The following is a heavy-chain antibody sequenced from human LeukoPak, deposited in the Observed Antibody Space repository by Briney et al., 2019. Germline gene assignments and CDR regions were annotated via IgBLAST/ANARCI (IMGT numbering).Heavy chain of an antibody. D-gene: IGHD6-13*01. J-gene: IGHJ5*02. Sequence: PSETLSLTCTVSGGSISSNNYYWGWIRQPPGKGLEWIGTIYYSGSTYYNPSLKSRVTIYVDTSKNQFSLKLNSVTAADTAMYYCGNGISSGLLGWLEPWGQGTLVTVSS. CDR3: GNGISSGLLGWLEP. CDR1: GGSISSNNYY. CDR2: IYYSGST. V-gene: IGHV4-39*01.